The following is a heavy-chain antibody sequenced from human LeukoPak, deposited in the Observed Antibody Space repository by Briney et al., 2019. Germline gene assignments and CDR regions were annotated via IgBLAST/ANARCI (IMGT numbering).Heavy chain of an antibody. J-gene: IGHJ4*02. CDR3: ASAVAGIYYFDY. V-gene: IGHV1-46*01. D-gene: IGHD6-19*01. Sequence: ASVKVSCKASGYTFTSYYMHWVRRAPGQGLEWMGIINPSGGSTSYAQKFQGRVTMTRDMSTSTVYMELSSLRSEDTAVYYCASAVAGIYYFDYWGQGTLVTVSS. CDR1: GYTFTSYY. CDR2: INPSGGST.